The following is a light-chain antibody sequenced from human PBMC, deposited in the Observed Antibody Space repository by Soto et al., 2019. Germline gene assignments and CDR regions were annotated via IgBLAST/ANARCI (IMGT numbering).Light chain of an antibody. J-gene: IGKJ1*01. Sequence: AIRMTQSPSSLSASTGDRVTITCRASQGISSYLAWYHQKPGKAPKLLIYAASTLQSGVPSRFSGSGSGTDFTLTISCLQSEDFATYYWQQYYSYPRTFGQGTKVEIK. V-gene: IGKV1-8*01. CDR3: QQYYSYPRT. CDR2: AAS. CDR1: QGISSY.